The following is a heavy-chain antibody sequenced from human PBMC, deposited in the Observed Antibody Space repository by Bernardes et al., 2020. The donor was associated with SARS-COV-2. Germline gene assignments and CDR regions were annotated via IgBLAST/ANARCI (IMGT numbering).Heavy chain of an antibody. CDR3: AKVFATYAIIDPFYY. J-gene: IGHJ4*02. CDR1: GFSFSSYP. D-gene: IGHD2-8*01. CDR2: ISGNGDNT. V-gene: IGHV3-23*01. Sequence: GGSLRLSCAASGFSFSSYPMSWVRQAPGKGLEWVSAISGNGDNTYYADSVKGRFTISRDNFRNTLSRHMSSLRAENTALYYCAKVFATYAIIDPFYYWGQGTLVSVSS.